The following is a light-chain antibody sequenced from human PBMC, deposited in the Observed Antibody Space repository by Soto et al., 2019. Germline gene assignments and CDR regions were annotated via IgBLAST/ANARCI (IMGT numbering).Light chain of an antibody. V-gene: IGKV1-5*01. CDR1: QSVSIW. CDR3: QQYNGNSTWT. Sequence: TQCPFTLSASVGDRDTIPCRASQSVSIWLAWYRQKPGKAPEVLVWDASSLQRGVPSRFSGSGSGTEFTLTISSLQPDDFPTYYCQQYNGNSTWTFGQGTKVDIK. CDR2: DAS. J-gene: IGKJ1*01.